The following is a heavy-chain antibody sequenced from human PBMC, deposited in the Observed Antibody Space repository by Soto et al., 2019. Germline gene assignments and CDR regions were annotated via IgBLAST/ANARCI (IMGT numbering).Heavy chain of an antibody. V-gene: IGHV4-59*11. CDR3: TRANWYSEY. CDR1: GGSINNHY. Sequence: XXTLSLPFTVSGGSINNHYWRWIRQPPGKGLEWLGYVYYNGITNYNPSLKSRVTMSVDTSKNQLSLKMTSLTAADTAIYYCTRANWYSEYWGQGTLVTVSS. J-gene: IGHJ4*02. CDR2: VYYNGIT. D-gene: IGHD7-27*01.